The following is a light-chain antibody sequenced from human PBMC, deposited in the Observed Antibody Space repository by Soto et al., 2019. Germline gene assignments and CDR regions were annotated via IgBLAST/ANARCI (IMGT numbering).Light chain of an antibody. Sequence: QSVRTRPPSGFGTPGQGVTFPCSGSSSNIGSNTVNWYQQLPGTAPKLLIYSNNQRPSGVPDRFSGSKSGTSASLAISGLQSEDEADYYCAAWDDSLNGYVFGTGTKVTVL. CDR3: AAWDDSLNGYV. J-gene: IGLJ1*01. CDR2: SNN. V-gene: IGLV1-44*01. CDR1: SSNIGSNT.